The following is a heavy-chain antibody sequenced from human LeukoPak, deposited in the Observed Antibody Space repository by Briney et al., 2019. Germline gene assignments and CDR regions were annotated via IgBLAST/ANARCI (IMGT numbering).Heavy chain of an antibody. CDR3: AKGTVGAYEIDY. CDR1: GFTFSSYG. J-gene: IGHJ4*02. V-gene: IGHV3-30*02. CDR2: IRYHLNNK. D-gene: IGHD1-26*01. Sequence: GGXLRLSCAASGFTFSSYGLHWVRQAPGRGLEGVSFIRYHLNNKFYPYSVNRRFTISRHNSKNTLYLQMNSLRTEDTAVYYCAKGTVGAYEIDYWGQGTLVTVSS.